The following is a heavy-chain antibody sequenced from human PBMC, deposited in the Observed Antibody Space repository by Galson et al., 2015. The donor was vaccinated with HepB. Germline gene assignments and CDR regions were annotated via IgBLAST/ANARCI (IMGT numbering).Heavy chain of an antibody. J-gene: IGHJ2*01. D-gene: IGHD3-10*01. CDR1: GGSISSGGYS. CDR3: ARGVYMVRGVIRFWYFDL. CDR2: IYHSGST. V-gene: IGHV4-30-2*01. Sequence: TLSLTCAVSGGSISSGGYSWSWIRQPPGKGLEWIGYIYHSGSTYYNPSLKSRVTISVDRSKNQFSLKLSSVTAADTAVYYCARGVYMVRGVIRFWYFDLWGRGTLVTVSS.